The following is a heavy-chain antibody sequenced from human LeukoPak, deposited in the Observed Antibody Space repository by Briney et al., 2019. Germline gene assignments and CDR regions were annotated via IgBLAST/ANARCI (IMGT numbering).Heavy chain of an antibody. CDR2: ISYTGST. V-gene: IGHV4-59*01. CDR3: ARDDYRGVTNFDP. CDR1: GGSISPYF. Sequence: SETLSLTCTVSGGSISPYFWSWMRQTPGKGLEWIGYISYTGSTNYNPALKSRVTISVDTSKNQFSLQLTSVTAADTAVYYCARDDYRGVTNFDPWGQGTLVTVSS. J-gene: IGHJ5*02. D-gene: IGHD3-10*01.